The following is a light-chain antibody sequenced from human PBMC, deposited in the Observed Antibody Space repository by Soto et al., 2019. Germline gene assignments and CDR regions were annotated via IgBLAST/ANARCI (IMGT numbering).Light chain of an antibody. J-gene: IGLJ1*01. CDR3: SSYTSSSTGV. CDR1: SSDVGGYNY. V-gene: IGLV2-14*01. Sequence: QSALTQPASGSGSPGQSITISCTGTSSDVGGYNYVSWYQQHPGKAPKLMIYDVSNRPSGVSNRFSGSKSGNTASLTISGLQAEDEADYYCSSYTSSSTGVFGNGTKATVL. CDR2: DVS.